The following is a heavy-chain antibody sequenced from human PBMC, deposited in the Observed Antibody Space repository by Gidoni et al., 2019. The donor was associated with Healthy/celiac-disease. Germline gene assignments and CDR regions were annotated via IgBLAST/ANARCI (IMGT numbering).Heavy chain of an antibody. Sequence: EVQLVQSGAAVKKPGESLQISCKGSGYSFTSYWIGWGRQMPGKGLEWMGIIYPGDSDTRYSPSFQGQVTISADKSISTAYLQWSSLKASDTAMYYCARRGAYCSSTSCYGGGAFDIWGQGTMVTVSS. CDR1: GYSFTSYW. J-gene: IGHJ3*02. V-gene: IGHV5-51*01. D-gene: IGHD2-2*01. CDR2: IYPGDSDT. CDR3: ARRGAYCSSTSCYGGGAFDI.